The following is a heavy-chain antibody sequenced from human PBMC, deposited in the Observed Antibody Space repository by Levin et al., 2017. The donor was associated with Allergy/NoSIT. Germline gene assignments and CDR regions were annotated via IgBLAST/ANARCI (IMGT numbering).Heavy chain of an antibody. D-gene: IGHD3/OR15-3a*01. J-gene: IGHJ4*02. CDR1: GFTFGDYA. CDR2: IRSKPFGGTA. V-gene: IGHV3-49*03. Sequence: GESLKISCTTSGFTFGDYAMSWFRQAPGKGLEWVGFIRSKPFGGTAEYAASVKGRFSISRDDSKSIAYLQMDSLATEDTAVYHCTRGPKSGLLDYWGQGTPVTVSS. CDR3: TRGPKSGLLDY.